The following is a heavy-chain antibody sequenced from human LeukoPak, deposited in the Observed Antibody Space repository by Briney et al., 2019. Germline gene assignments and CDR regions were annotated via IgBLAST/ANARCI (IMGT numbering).Heavy chain of an antibody. CDR3: ARDLRYYDSSGASDY. D-gene: IGHD3-22*01. V-gene: IGHV3-21*01. CDR2: ISSSSSYI. Sequence: GGSLRLSCAASGFTFSSYSMNWVRQAPGKWLEWVSSISSSSSYIYYADSVKGRFTISRDNAKNSLYLQMNSLRAEDTAVYYCARDLRYYDSSGASDYWGQGTLVTVSS. CDR1: GFTFSSYS. J-gene: IGHJ4*02.